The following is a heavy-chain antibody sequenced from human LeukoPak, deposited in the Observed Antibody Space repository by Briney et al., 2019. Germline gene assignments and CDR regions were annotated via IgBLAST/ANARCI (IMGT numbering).Heavy chain of an antibody. CDR1: GGSISSYY. J-gene: IGHJ4*02. V-gene: IGHV4-59*01. CDR3: ASPGPLGYSYGPYYFDY. Sequence: SETLSLTCTVSGGSISSYYWSWIRQPPGKGLEWIGYIYYSGSTNYNPSLKSRVTISVDTSKNQFSLKLSSVTAADTAVYYCASPGPLGYSYGPYYFDYWGQGTLVTVSS. D-gene: IGHD5-18*01. CDR2: IYYSGST.